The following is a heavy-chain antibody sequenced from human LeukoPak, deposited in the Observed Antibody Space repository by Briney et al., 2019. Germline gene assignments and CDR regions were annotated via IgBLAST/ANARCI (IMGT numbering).Heavy chain of an antibody. CDR2: ISSSGSTI. D-gene: IGHD5-18*01. V-gene: IGHV3-48*03. J-gene: IGHJ4*02. CDR1: GFTFSSYE. CDR3: ASTYQGYSYGYTFDY. Sequence: GGSLRLSCAASGFTFSSYEMNWVRQAPGKGLEWVSCISSSGSTIYYADSVKGRFTISRDNAKNSLYLQMNSLRAEDTAVYYCASTYQGYSYGYTFDYWGQGTLVTVSS.